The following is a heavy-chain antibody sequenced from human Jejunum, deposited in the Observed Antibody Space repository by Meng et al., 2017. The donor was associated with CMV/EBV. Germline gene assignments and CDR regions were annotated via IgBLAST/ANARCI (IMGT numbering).Heavy chain of an antibody. Sequence: QVQLPQSGPGLVKPSQTLSPTCAISGDSVSSNSAAWNWIRQSPSRGLEWLGRTYYRSKYYNDYALSVKSRITINPDTSKNQFSLQLNSVTPEDTAIYYCARDWGDVRGGFDFWGQGTLVTVSS. J-gene: IGHJ4*02. CDR1: GDSVSSNSAA. V-gene: IGHV6-1*01. CDR3: ARDWGDVRGGFDF. D-gene: IGHD3-10*02. CDR2: TYYRSKYYN.